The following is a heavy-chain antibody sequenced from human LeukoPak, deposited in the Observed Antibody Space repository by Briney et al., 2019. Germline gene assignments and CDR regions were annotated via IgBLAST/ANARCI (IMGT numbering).Heavy chain of an antibody. CDR2: IKQDGSEK. J-gene: IGHJ4*02. CDR1: GFTFSDYW. V-gene: IGHV3-7*01. Sequence: GGSLRLSCAASGFTFSDYWMTWVRQAPGKGLEWVANIKQDGSEKDYVDSVKGRFTISRDNAKNSLYLQMNSLRAEDTAVYYCARGYYFDYWGQETLVTVSS. CDR3: ARGYYFDY.